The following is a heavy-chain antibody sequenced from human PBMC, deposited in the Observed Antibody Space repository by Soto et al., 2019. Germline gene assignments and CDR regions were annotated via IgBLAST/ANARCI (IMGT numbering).Heavy chain of an antibody. CDR1: GGSFSGYY. D-gene: IGHD6-13*01. Sequence: PSETLSLTCAVYGGSFSGYYWSWIRQPPGKGLEWIGEINHSGSTNYNPSLKSRVTISVDTSKNQFSLKLSSVTAADTAVYYCARDRHTIYRSSWYTPYYYGMDVWGQGTTVTVYS. V-gene: IGHV4-34*01. CDR2: INHSGST. J-gene: IGHJ6*02. CDR3: ARDRHTIYRSSWYTPYYYGMDV.